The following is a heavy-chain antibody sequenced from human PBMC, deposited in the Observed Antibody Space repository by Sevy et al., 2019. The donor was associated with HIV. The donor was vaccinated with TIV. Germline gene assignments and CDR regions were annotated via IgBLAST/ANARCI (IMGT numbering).Heavy chain of an antibody. CDR2: INHSGST. CDR3: ARCAVWVGYYYYGMDV. J-gene: IGHJ6*02. CDR1: GGSFSGYY. Sequence: SETLSLTCAVYGGSFSGYYWSWIRQPPGKGLEWIGEINHSGSTNYNLSLKSRVTISVDTSKNQFSLNLSSVTAGDTAVYYCARCAVWVGYYYYGMDVWGQGTTVTVSS. V-gene: IGHV4-34*01. D-gene: IGHD3-16*01.